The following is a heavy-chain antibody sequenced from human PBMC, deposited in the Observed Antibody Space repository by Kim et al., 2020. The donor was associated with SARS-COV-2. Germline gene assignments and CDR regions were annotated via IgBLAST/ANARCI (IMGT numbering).Heavy chain of an antibody. D-gene: IGHD2-21*02. J-gene: IGHJ4*02. Sequence: KHAQKFQGRVTITRDTSASTAYMELSSLRSDDTAVYYCAKDCGGDCPGAYWGQGTLVTVSS. CDR3: AKDCGGDCPGAY. V-gene: IGHV1-3*01.